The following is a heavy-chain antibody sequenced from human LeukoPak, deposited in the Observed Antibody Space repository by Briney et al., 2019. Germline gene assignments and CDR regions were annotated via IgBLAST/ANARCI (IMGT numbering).Heavy chain of an antibody. CDR1: GGSISSTRYY. CDR2: ISYSGNT. V-gene: IGHV4-39*01. CDR3: ARHPYYYYYMDV. Sequence: RPSETLSLTCTVSGGSISSTRYYWGWIRQPPGKGLEWIGSISYSGNTFYNPSLKSRVTVSVDTSKKQFSVKLSSVTAADTAVYYCARHPYYYYYMDVWGKGTTVTVSS. J-gene: IGHJ6*03.